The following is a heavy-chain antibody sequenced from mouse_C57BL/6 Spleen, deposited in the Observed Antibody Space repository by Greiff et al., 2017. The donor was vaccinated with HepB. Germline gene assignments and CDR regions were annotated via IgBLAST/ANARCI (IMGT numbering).Heavy chain of an antibody. V-gene: IGHV1-72*01. J-gene: IGHJ1*03. CDR2: IDPNSGGT. CDR3: ARIRRHGYDTDEWYFDV. Sequence: VQLQQSGAELVKPGASVKLSCKASGYTFTSYWMHWVKQRPGRGLEWIGRIDPNSGGTKYNEKFKSKATLTVDKPSSTAYMQLSSLTSEDSAVYYCARIRRHGYDTDEWYFDVWGTGTTVTGSS. CDR1: GYTFTSYW. D-gene: IGHD2-2*01.